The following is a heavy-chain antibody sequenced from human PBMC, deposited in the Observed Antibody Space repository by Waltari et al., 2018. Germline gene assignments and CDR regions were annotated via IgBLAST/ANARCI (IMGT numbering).Heavy chain of an antibody. CDR1: GGSFSGYY. Sequence: QVQLQQWGAGLLKPSETLSLTCAVYGGSFSGYYWSWIRQPPGKGLEWIGEINHNGSTNNTPSLKSLVTISVDTSKNQCSLKRSSGTAADTAVYYCARGKRLVATVAYGMDVWGQGTTVTVSS. D-gene: IGHD2-15*01. J-gene: IGHJ6*02. V-gene: IGHV4-34*01. CDR3: ARGKRLVATVAYGMDV. CDR2: INHNGST.